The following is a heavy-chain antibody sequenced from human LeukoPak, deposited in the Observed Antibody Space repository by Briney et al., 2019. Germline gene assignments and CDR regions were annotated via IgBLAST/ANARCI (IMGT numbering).Heavy chain of an antibody. D-gene: IGHD3-22*01. CDR1: GGSISSSSYY. CDR2: IYYSGST. V-gene: IGHV4-39*01. CDR3: ARVDYYDSSGYFFHFDY. Sequence: PSETLSLTCTVSGGSISSSSYYWGWIRQPPGKGLEWIGSIYYSGSTYYNPSLKSRVTISVDTSKNQFSLKLSSVTAADTAVYYCARVDYYDSSGYFFHFDYWGQGTLVTVSS. J-gene: IGHJ4*02.